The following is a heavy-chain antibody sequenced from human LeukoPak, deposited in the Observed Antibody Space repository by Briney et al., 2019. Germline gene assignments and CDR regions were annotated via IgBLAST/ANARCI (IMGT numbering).Heavy chain of an antibody. D-gene: IGHD1-1*01. CDR3: ARYNWNTWFDP. Sequence: SETLSLTCTVSGDSVSNDRYYWTWIRQSPGKGLEWIAYIRYSGHTNYNPSLDTRVTISLDASKNQLSLRLYSVTAADTAMYYCARYNWNTWFDPWGQGALVTVSS. V-gene: IGHV4-61*01. CDR1: GDSVSNDRYY. J-gene: IGHJ5*02. CDR2: IRYSGHT.